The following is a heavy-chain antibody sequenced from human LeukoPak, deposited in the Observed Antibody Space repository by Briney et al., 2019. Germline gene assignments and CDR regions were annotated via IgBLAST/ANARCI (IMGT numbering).Heavy chain of an antibody. D-gene: IGHD3-9*01. Sequence: GESLKISYKASGDRLSNDWITWVRQRSGKGLEYMGMINVRDSDTRYSLSFQDQITISADKSTSTAFLQWPSLQASDTAIYYCARQTRYGPSDSWGQGTLVTVSS. J-gene: IGHJ4*02. CDR2: INVRDSDT. CDR1: GDRLSNDW. CDR3: ARQTRYGPSDS. V-gene: IGHV5-51*01.